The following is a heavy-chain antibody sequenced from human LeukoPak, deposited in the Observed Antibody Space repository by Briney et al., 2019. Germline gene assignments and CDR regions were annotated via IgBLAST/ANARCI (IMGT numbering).Heavy chain of an antibody. Sequence: GVLRLSCAASGFTFSSYAMSWVRQAPGKGLEWVSAISGSGGSTYYADSVKGRFTISRDNSKNTLYLQRNSLRAEDTAVYYCANHDYSNPLRDYWGQGTLVTVSS. V-gene: IGHV3-23*01. CDR3: ANHDYSNPLRDY. CDR2: ISGSGGST. J-gene: IGHJ4*02. D-gene: IGHD4-11*01. CDR1: GFTFSSYA.